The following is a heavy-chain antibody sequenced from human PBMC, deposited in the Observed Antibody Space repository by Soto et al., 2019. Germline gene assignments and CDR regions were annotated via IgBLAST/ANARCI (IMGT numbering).Heavy chain of an antibody. CDR3: AKGPDYDFWSGTTMDV. CDR1: GFTFSSYA. Sequence: GGSLRLSCAASGFTFSSYAMSWVRQAPGKGLEWVSAISGSGGSIYYADSAKGRFTISRDNSKNTLYLQMNSLRAEDTAVYYCAKGPDYDFWSGTTMDVWGKGTTVTVSS. J-gene: IGHJ6*03. V-gene: IGHV3-23*01. CDR2: ISGSGGSI. D-gene: IGHD3-3*01.